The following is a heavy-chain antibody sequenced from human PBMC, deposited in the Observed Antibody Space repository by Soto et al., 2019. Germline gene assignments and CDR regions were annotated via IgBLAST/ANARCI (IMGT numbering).Heavy chain of an antibody. CDR1: GFTFSSYG. CDR3: AKDLWSPPIAAAGSPFDY. V-gene: IGHV3-30*18. Sequence: PGGSLRLSCAASGFTFSSYGMHWVRQAPGKGLEWVAVISYDGSNKYYADSVKGRLIISRDNSKNTLYLQMNSLRAEDTAVYYCAKDLWSPPIAAAGSPFDYWGQGTLVTVSS. J-gene: IGHJ4*02. CDR2: ISYDGSNK. D-gene: IGHD6-13*01.